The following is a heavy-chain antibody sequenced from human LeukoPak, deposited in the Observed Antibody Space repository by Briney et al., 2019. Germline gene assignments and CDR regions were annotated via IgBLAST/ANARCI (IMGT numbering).Heavy chain of an antibody. V-gene: IGHV4-38-2*02. D-gene: IGHD3-10*01. CDR2: IYHSGST. J-gene: IGHJ4*02. Sequence: SETLSLTCTVSGYSISSGYYWGWIRQPPGKGLEWIGSIYHSGSTYYNPSLKSRVTISVDTSKNQFSLKLSSVTAADTAVYYCARDQEASGSYYLFDYWGQGTLVTVSS. CDR3: ARDQEASGSYYLFDY. CDR1: GYSISSGYY.